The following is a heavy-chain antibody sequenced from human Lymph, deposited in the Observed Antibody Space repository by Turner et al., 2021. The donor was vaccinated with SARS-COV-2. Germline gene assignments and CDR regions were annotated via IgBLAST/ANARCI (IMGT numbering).Heavy chain of an antibody. Sequence: QVQLQESGPGLVKLSETLSLPCTVSCAPISNYYLRWLRQPPGKGLEWIGYIYYSGSTNYNTSLKSRVTISVDTSKNQFALKLSSVTAADTAVYYCAGGFDYWGQGTLVTVSS. J-gene: IGHJ4*02. CDR3: AGGFDY. CDR2: IYYSGST. V-gene: IGHV4-59*01. CDR1: CAPISNYY.